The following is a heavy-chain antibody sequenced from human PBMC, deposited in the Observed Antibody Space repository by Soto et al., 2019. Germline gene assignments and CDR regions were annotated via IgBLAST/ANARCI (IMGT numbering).Heavy chain of an antibody. CDR3: ARGPDYSKSGY. J-gene: IGHJ4*02. D-gene: IGHD4-4*01. CDR1: GSSITSGSYY. V-gene: IGHV4-31*03. CDR2: IHPSGST. Sequence: SETLSLTCTVSGSSITSGSYYWNWIRQSPGKGLEWIGCIHPSGSTHYNPSLQSRLSISHDGSEKQFSLKLTSVTAADTALYYCARGPDYSKSGYWGQGILVTVSS.